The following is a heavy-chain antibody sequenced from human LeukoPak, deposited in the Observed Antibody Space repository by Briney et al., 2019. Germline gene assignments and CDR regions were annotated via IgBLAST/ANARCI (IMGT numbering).Heavy chain of an antibody. Sequence: PSQTLSLTCTVSGGSTSSGDYYWSWIRQPPGKGLEWIGYIYYSGSTYYNPSLKSRVTISVDTSKNQFSLKLSSVTAADTAVYYCARSFSVVVPAAIRGYYFDYWGQGTLVTVSS. CDR2: IYYSGST. V-gene: IGHV4-30-4*01. CDR3: ARSFSVVVPAAIRGYYFDY. D-gene: IGHD2-2*01. CDR1: GGSTSSGDYY. J-gene: IGHJ4*02.